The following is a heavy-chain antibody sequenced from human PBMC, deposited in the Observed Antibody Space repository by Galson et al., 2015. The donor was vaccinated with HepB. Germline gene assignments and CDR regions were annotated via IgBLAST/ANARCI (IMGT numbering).Heavy chain of an antibody. CDR3: ARGEHCSSTSCYFAFDY. CDR1: GYTFTHYG. Sequence: SVKVSCKASGYTFTHYGISWVRQAPGQGLEWMGWISTYNGNTNYAQKLQGRVTMTTDTSTSTAYVELRSLRSDDTAVYYCARGEHCSSTSCYFAFDYWGQGTLVIVSS. J-gene: IGHJ4*02. D-gene: IGHD2-2*01. V-gene: IGHV1-18*01. CDR2: ISTYNGNT.